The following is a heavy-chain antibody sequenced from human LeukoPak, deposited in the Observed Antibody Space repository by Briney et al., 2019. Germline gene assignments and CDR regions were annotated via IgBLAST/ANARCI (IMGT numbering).Heavy chain of an antibody. Sequence: GGSLRLSCAASGFTFSSYGMQWVRQAPGKGLEWVAVISYDGSNKYYADSVKGRFTISRDNSKNTLYLQMNSLRTEDTAVYYCAKRMGPSIAATDLDYWGQGTLVTVSS. CDR2: ISYDGSNK. CDR3: AKRMGPSIAATDLDY. J-gene: IGHJ4*02. D-gene: IGHD6-13*01. V-gene: IGHV3-30*18. CDR1: GFTFSSYG.